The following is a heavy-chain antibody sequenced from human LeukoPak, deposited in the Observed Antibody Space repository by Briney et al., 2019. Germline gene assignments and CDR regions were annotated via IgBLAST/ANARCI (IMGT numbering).Heavy chain of an antibody. V-gene: IGHV4-59*01. CDR2: IYYSGST. D-gene: IGHD2-15*01. CDR3: ARGGNYFDY. J-gene: IGHJ4*02. CDR1: GXSISSFY. Sequence: PSETLSLTCTVSGXSISSFYWSWIRQPPGKGLEWIAYIYYSGSTNYNPSLKSRVTISVDTSKNQFSLKLSSVTAADTAEYYCARGGNYFDYWGQGTLVTVSS.